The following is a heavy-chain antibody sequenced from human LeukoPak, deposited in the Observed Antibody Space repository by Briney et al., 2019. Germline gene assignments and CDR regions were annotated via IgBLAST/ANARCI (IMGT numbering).Heavy chain of an antibody. CDR1: GGSISSSSYY. V-gene: IGHV4-39*07. CDR3: ARVGLLWFGELGPAAFDI. Sequence: SETLSVTCTVSGGSISSSSYYWGWIRQPPGKGLEWIGSIYYSGSTNYNPSLKSRVTISVDTSKNQFSLKLSSVTAADTAVYYCARVGLLWFGELGPAAFDIWGQGTMVTVSS. CDR2: IYYSGST. J-gene: IGHJ3*02. D-gene: IGHD3-10*01.